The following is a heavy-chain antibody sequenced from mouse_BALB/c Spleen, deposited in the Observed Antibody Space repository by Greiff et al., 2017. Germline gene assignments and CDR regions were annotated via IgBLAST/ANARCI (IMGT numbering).Heavy chain of an antibody. V-gene: IGHV3-2*02. CDR3: ASQTYDLGFAY. J-gene: IGHJ3*01. D-gene: IGHD2-4*01. CDR2: ISYSGST. CDR1: GYSITSDYA. Sequence: EVQLVESGPGLVKPSQSLSLTCTVTGYSITSDYAWNWIRQFPGNKLEWMGYISYSGSTSYNPSLKSRISITRDTSKNQFFLQLNSVTTEDTATYYCASQTYDLGFAYWGQGTLVTVSA.